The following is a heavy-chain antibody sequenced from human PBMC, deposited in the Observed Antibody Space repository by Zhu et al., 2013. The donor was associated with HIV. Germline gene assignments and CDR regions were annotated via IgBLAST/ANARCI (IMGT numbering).Heavy chain of an antibody. CDR2: IIPILGIA. D-gene: IGHD2-2*01. Sequence: QVQLVQSGAEVKKPGSSVKVSCKASGGTFSSYTISWVRQAPGQGLEWMGRIIPILGIANYAQKFQGRVTITADKSTSTAYMELSSLRSEDTAVYYCARDGYQLLGTNQESTTPADYWGRGNPGHRLL. V-gene: IGHV1-69*08. CDR1: GGTFSSYT. J-gene: IGHJ4*02. CDR3: ARDGYQLLGTNQESTTPADY.